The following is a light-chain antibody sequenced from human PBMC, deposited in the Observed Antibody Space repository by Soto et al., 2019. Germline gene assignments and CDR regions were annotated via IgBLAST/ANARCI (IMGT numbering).Light chain of an antibody. V-gene: IGKV3-15*01. CDR3: QQYYDWPPT. Sequence: EIEMTQSPATLSVYPGERATLSCRASQSISSSLAWYQQKPGQAPRLLIHGASTRATSNPGRFSGSGSGAEFTLTISSLQSEDFALYYCQQYYDWPPTSGQGTKVDIK. CDR1: QSISSS. CDR2: GAS. J-gene: IGKJ1*01.